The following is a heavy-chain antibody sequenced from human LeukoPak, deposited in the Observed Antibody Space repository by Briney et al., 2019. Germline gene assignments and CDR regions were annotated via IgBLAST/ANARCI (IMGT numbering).Heavy chain of an antibody. CDR2: IYHSGSI. CDR3: ARGGGPDAFDI. J-gene: IGHJ3*02. Sequence: SQTLSLTCAVSGGSISSGGYSWSWIRQPPGKGLEWIGYIYHSGSIYYNPSLKSRVTISVDRSKNQFSLKLSSVTAADTAVYYCARGGGPDAFDIWGQGTMVTVSS. D-gene: IGHD2-15*01. V-gene: IGHV4-30-2*01. CDR1: GGSISSGGYS.